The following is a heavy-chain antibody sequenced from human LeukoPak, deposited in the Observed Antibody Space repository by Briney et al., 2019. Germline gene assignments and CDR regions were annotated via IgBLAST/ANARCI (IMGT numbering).Heavy chain of an antibody. CDR3: ARAGIVGATRGYYFDY. CDR1: GGSFSSYY. D-gene: IGHD1-26*01. CDR2: IYTSGST. J-gene: IGHJ4*02. V-gene: IGHV4-4*07. Sequence: PSETLSLTCTVSGGSFSSYYWSWIRQPAGKGLEWIGRIYTSGSTNYNPSLKSRVTMSVDTSKNQFSLKLSSVTAADTAVYYCARAGIVGATRGYYFDYWGQGTLVTVSS.